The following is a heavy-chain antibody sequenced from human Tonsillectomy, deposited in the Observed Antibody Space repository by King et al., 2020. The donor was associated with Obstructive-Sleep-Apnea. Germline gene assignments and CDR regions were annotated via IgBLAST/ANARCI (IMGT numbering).Heavy chain of an antibody. CDR1: GFTFSSYA. D-gene: IGHD5-12*01. J-gene: IGHJ6*02. CDR2: ISYDGSNK. Sequence: VQLVESGGGVVQPGRSLRLSCAASGFTFSSYAMHWVRQAPGKGLEWVAVISYDGSNKYYADSVKGRFTISRDNSKNTLYLQMNSLRAEDTAVYYCARPLSYENYYYDGMDVWGQGTTVTVSS. CDR3: ARPLSYENYYYDGMDV. V-gene: IGHV3-30*04.